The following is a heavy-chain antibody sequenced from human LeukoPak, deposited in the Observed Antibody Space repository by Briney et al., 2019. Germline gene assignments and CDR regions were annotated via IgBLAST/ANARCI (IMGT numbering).Heavy chain of an antibody. CDR1: GGSISSYY. CDR2: IYYSGST. D-gene: IGHD6-13*01. CDR3: ARLLPPYSSSVVNWFDP. J-gene: IGHJ5*02. Sequence: SETLSLTCTVSGGSISSYYWSWIRQPPGKGLEWIGYIYYSGSTDYNPSRKSRVTISVDTSKNQFFLKLSSVTAADTAVYYCARLLPPYSSSVVNWFDPWGQGTLVTVSS. V-gene: IGHV4-59*01.